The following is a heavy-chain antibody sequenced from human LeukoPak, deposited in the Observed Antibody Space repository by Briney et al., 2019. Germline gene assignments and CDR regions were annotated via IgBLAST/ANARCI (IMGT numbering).Heavy chain of an antibody. Sequence: GGSLRLPCAASGFTFSSYAMSWVRQAPGKGLEWVSAISGSGGSTYYADSVKGRFTISRDNSKNTLYLQMNSLRAEDTAVYYCAKAYYYGSGSYKPSSYYFDYWGQGTLVTVSS. J-gene: IGHJ4*02. CDR2: ISGSGGST. CDR1: GFTFSSYA. D-gene: IGHD3-10*01. CDR3: AKAYYYGSGSYKPSSYYFDY. V-gene: IGHV3-23*01.